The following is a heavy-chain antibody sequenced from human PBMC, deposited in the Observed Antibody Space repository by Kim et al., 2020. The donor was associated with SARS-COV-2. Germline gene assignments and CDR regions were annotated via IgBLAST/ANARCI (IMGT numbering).Heavy chain of an antibody. Sequence: GGSLRLSCAASGFTFSSYGMHWFRQAPGKGLEWVAVISYDGSNKYYADSVKGRFTISRDNSKNTLYLQMNSLRAEDTAVYYCARDKAYYYGSGRLGGPDYWGQGTLVTVSS. CDR2: ISYDGSNK. CDR3: ARDKAYYYGSGRLGGPDY. J-gene: IGHJ4*02. D-gene: IGHD3-10*01. V-gene: IGHV3-33*05. CDR1: GFTFSSYG.